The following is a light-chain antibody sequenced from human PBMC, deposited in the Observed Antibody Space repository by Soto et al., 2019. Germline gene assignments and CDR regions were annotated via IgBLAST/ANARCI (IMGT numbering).Light chain of an antibody. Sequence: QSVLTQPASVSGSPGQSITISCTGTSSDVGGYNYVSWYQQHPGKATKLMIYDVSNRPSGVSNRFSGSKSGNTASLSISGLQAEDEADYYCSSHTSSSTLYVFGTGTKVTVL. J-gene: IGLJ1*01. CDR1: SSDVGGYNY. V-gene: IGLV2-14*01. CDR3: SSHTSSSTLYV. CDR2: DVS.